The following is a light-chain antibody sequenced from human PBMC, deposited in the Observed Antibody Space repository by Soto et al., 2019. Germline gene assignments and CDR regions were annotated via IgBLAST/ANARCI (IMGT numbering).Light chain of an antibody. V-gene: IGKV3-15*01. Sequence: EIVMTQSPATLSMSPGERVSISCRVSQTVSNNLAWYQQKPGQAPRLLIYGASTRAIGVAARFSGSGSGTEFTLTITSLQSEDFAVYYCQQYHKWPPFTFGGGTVVEIK. CDR3: QQYHKWPPFT. J-gene: IGKJ4*01. CDR2: GAS. CDR1: QTVSNN.